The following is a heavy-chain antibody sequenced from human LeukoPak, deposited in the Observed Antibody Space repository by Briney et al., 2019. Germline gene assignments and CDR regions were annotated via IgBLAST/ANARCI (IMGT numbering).Heavy chain of an antibody. Sequence: PSETLSLTCAVYGGSFSGYYWSWIRQPPGKGLEWVGEINNSGSTNYNPSLKSRVTISVDTSKNQFSLKLSSVTAADTAVYYCARELPRLRYFDWLFDDDAFDIWGQGTMVTVSS. V-gene: IGHV4-34*01. J-gene: IGHJ3*02. D-gene: IGHD3-9*01. CDR1: GGSFSGYY. CDR2: INNSGST. CDR3: ARELPRLRYFDWLFDDDAFDI.